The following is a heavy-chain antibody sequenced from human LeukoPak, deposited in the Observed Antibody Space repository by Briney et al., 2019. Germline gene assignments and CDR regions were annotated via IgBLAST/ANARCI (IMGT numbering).Heavy chain of an antibody. CDR2: ISSNGGTT. CDR1: GFTFSNHA. CDR3: VRDPAAYYYDSTFDY. Sequence: GGSLRLSCSASGFTFSNHAMHWVRQAPGKGLEFVAAISSNGGTTYHADSVEGRFAISRDNSKNTLFLQTTFLRIEDTAVYYCVRDPAAYYYDSTFDYWGQGTLVTVSA. D-gene: IGHD3-22*01. J-gene: IGHJ4*02. V-gene: IGHV3-64D*09.